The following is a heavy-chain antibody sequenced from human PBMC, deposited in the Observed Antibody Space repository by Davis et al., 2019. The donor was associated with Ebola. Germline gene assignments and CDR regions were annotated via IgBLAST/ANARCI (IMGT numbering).Heavy chain of an antibody. D-gene: IGHD3-10*01. CDR1: GVSIITHY. CDR2: IYYTGSA. CDR3: AERGGSV. V-gene: IGHV4-59*03. Sequence: PSETLSLTCTVSGVSIITHYWSWIRQPPGKGLEWIGSIYYTGSAYYNSSLASRATISVDTSKNQFSLKLTSVTAADTAMYYCAERGGSVWGQGTLVTVSS. J-gene: IGHJ4*02.